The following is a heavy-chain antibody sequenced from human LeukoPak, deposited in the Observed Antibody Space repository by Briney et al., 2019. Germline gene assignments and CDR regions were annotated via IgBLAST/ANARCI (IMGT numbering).Heavy chain of an antibody. CDR3: VRDSRYGSGWFEDGLDF. D-gene: IGHD6-13*01. J-gene: IGHJ6*02. Sequence: SETLSLTCTVSGDSVRSYYWSWIRQPPGQGLEWLGHINDRGSTNYNPSLQGRVTISIDTSKNQFSLKVNSVAAADTAVYYCVRDSRYGSGWFEDGLDFWGQGTTVTVSS. V-gene: IGHV4-59*02. CDR2: INDRGST. CDR1: GDSVRSYY.